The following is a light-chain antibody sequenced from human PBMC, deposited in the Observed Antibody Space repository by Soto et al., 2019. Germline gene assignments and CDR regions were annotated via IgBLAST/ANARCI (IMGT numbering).Light chain of an antibody. J-gene: IGKJ1*01. CDR2: KAS. Sequence: DIQMTQSPSSLSASVGDRVTITCRASQSINSYLNWYQQKPGKAPKLLIYKASTLEGEVPSRFSGSGSETEFTLTISSLQPDDFATYYCQHYNSYSEAFGQGTKV. CDR3: QHYNSYSEA. V-gene: IGKV1-5*03. CDR1: QSINSY.